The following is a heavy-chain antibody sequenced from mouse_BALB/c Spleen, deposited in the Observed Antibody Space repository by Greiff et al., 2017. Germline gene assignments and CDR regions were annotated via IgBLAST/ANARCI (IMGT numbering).Heavy chain of an antibody. CDR2: IWAGGST. D-gene: IGHD2-1*01. Sequence: VQRVESGPGLVAPSQSLSITCTVSGFSLTSYGLHWVRQPPGKGLEWLGVIWAGGSTNYNSALMSRLSISKDNSKSQVFLKMNSLQTDDTAMYYCAREGNYSAWFAYWGQGTLVTVSA. V-gene: IGHV2-9*02. CDR1: GFSLTSYG. CDR3: AREGNYSAWFAY. J-gene: IGHJ3*01.